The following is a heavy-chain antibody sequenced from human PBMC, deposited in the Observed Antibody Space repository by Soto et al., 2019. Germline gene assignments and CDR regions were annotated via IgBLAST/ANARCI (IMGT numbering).Heavy chain of an antibody. D-gene: IGHD6-13*01. J-gene: IGHJ4*02. CDR1: GFSFSTFG. CDR3: AKENGYSSSWFEFDY. V-gene: IGHV3-33*02. CDR2: ISYDGSNK. Sequence: PGGSLRLSCAASGFSFSTFGMHWIRQAPGKGLEWVAVISYDGSNKYYAGSAKGRFTISRDTSKNTVFLQMNSLRAEDTAVYYCAKENGYSSSWFEFDYWGQGTLVTVSS.